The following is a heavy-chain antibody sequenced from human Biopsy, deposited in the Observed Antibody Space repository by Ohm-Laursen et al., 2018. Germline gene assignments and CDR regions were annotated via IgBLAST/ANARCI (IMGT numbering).Heavy chain of an antibody. J-gene: IGHJ5*02. CDR1: GGSLSLSY. V-gene: IGHV4-4*08. Sequence: PGTLSLTCNVSGGSLSLSYWSWIRQPPGKGLEWIGYIYSSGGTDYNPSLKSRVTISLDTSKNQFSLTLTSVTVADTAIYYCARRPYTRDNWFDPWGQGTLVTVSS. CDR3: ARRPYTRDNWFDP. D-gene: IGHD2-2*01. CDR2: IYSSGGT.